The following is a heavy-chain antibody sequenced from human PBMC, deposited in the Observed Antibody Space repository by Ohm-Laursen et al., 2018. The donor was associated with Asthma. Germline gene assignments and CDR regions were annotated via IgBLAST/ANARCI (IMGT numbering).Heavy chain of an antibody. CDR1: GFTFNDYY. D-gene: IGHD6-6*01. V-gene: IGHV3-11*04. Sequence: SLRLSCTASGFTFNDYYMSWIRQAPGKGLEWLSYISSSGGTIYYADSVKGRFTISRDNAKNTVYLQMNSLGAEDTAVYYCARGYSSSSLFVLYYYNMDVWGQGTTVTVSS. J-gene: IGHJ6*02. CDR2: ISSSGGTI. CDR3: ARGYSSSSLFVLYYYNMDV.